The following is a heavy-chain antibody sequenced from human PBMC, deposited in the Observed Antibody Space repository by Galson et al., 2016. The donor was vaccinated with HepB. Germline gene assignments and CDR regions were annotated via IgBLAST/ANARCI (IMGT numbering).Heavy chain of an antibody. J-gene: IGHJ3*01. D-gene: IGHD1-14*01. Sequence: SLRLSCAASGFAFSDYWMNWVRQTPEKGLVWVARVRNDGVTATYGDFVKGRFTISRDNAENTLYLQMHTLRADDTAVYYCARGSRAVYKGTFDLWGQGTLVTVSS. V-gene: IGHV3-74*01. CDR3: ARGSRAVYKGTFDL. CDR2: VRNDGVTA. CDR1: GFAFSDYW.